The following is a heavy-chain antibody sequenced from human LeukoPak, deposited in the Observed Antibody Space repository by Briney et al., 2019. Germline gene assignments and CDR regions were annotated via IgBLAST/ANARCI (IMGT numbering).Heavy chain of an antibody. CDR1: GFTFSDYT. CDR2: ISYDGSQK. V-gene: IGHV3-30*04. J-gene: IGHJ4*02. D-gene: IGHD3-10*01. Sequence: GGSLRLSCTASGFTFSDYTLHWVRQAPGKGLEWLAVISYDGSQKYYADSVTGRFTISRDNSKNTLYLQLNSLRAEDTAVYYCARDSTYYYDSGSSGPHYFDNWGQGTLVTVSS. CDR3: ARDSTYYYDSGSSGPHYFDN.